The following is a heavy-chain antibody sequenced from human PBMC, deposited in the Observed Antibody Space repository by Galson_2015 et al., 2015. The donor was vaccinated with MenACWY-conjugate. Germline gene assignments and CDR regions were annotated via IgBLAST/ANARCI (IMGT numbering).Heavy chain of an antibody. CDR1: GGTFSSFP. D-gene: IGHD7-27*01. Sequence: QSGAEVKKPGESLKISCKASGGTFSSFPLSWVRQAPGQGLEWMGGFIPAFGTVSYAQRFQGRVTITADESTGTAYMELSSLRSEDTAIYYSATELTGESRGHLYYYYGMDVWGQGTTVTVSS. CDR2: FIPAFGTV. CDR3: ATELTGESRGHLYYYYGMDV. V-gene: IGHV1-69*01. J-gene: IGHJ6*02.